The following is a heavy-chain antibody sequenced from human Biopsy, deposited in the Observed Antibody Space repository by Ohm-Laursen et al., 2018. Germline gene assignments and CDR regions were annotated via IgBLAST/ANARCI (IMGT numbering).Heavy chain of an antibody. CDR1: GDSISSGVYY. CDR3: ARAPYVSGSFGWFDP. V-gene: IGHV4-31*01. D-gene: IGHD3-10*01. CDR2: ISSGGNR. Sequence: TLSLTRTVSGDSISSGVYYWNWFRQHPEKGLEWIGYISSGGNRKYTPSLQSLITISMDTSRNQFSLRLNSVTSADTAVYYCARAPYVSGSFGWFDPWGQGIVVTVSS. J-gene: IGHJ5*02.